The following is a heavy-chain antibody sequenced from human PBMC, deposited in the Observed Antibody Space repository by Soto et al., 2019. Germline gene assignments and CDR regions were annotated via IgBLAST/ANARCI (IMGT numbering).Heavy chain of an antibody. V-gene: IGHV3-73*01. CDR2: IRSKVNNYAT. CDR3: TRVETYPYYYAMDV. Sequence: PGGSLRLSCAASGFTFSSYWMHWVRQASGKGLEWVGRIRSKVNNYATAYAASVKGRFTISRDDSKNTAYLQMNSLKTEDTAVYYCTRVETYPYYYAMDVWGQGTTVTVSS. CDR1: GFTFSSYW. J-gene: IGHJ6*02.